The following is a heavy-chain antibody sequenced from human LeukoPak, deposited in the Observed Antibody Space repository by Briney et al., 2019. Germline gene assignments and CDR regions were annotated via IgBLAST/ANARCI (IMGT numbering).Heavy chain of an antibody. V-gene: IGHV1-18*01. Sequence: ASVKVSCKASGYSFDNYGISWLRQAPGQGLGWMGWTTAYNGNTKYAQKVQGRVTMTTDTSTSTAYMELRSLRYDDTAVYYCARERSIAAAGNFDYWGQGTLVTVSS. CDR3: ARERSIAAAGNFDY. D-gene: IGHD6-25*01. J-gene: IGHJ4*02. CDR2: TTAYNGNT. CDR1: GYSFDNYG.